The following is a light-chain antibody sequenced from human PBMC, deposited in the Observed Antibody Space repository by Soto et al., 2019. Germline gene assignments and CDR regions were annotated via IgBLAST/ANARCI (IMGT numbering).Light chain of an antibody. CDR1: QSVSSN. J-gene: IGKJ1*01. CDR3: QKYNNFWT. CDR2: GTS. Sequence: EIVMTQSPATLSVSPGETATLSCRASQSVSSNLAWYQQKPGQAPRLLIYGTSTRATDIPARFSGSGSGTDFTLTISSLQSEDFAVYYGQKYNNFWTFGQGTKVEIK. V-gene: IGKV3-15*01.